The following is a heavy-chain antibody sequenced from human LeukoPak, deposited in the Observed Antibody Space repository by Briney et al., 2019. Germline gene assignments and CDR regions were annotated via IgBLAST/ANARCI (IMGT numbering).Heavy chain of an antibody. CDR3: AKSPQSSSRPFDY. V-gene: IGHV3-30*18. Sequence: GRSLRLSCAASGFTFSSYGMHWVRQAPGKGLEWVAVISYDGSNKYYADSVKGRFTISRGNSKNTLYLQMNSLRAEDTAVYYCAKSPQSSSRPFDYWGQGSLVTVSS. CDR1: GFTFSSYG. J-gene: IGHJ4*02. D-gene: IGHD6-13*01. CDR2: ISYDGSNK.